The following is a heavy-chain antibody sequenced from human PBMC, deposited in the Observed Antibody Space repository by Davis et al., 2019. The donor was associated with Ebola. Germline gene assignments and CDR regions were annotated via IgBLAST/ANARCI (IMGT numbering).Heavy chain of an antibody. CDR3: ARGIPRYRPGDLYYYYGMDV. CDR2: IKQDGSEK. J-gene: IGHJ6*02. CDR1: GFTFSSYW. D-gene: IGHD1-26*01. V-gene: IGHV3-7*01. Sequence: GGSLRLSCAASGFTFSSYWMSWVRQAPGKGLEWVANIKQDGSEKYYVDSVKGRFTISRDNAKNSLYLQMNSLRDEDTAVYYCARGIPRYRPGDLYYYYGMDVWGQGTTVTVSS.